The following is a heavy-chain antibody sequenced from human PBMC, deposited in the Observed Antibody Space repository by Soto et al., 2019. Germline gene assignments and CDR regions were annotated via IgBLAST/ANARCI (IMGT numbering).Heavy chain of an antibody. Sequence: ASVKVSCKASGYTFTSYYMHWVRQAPGQGLEWMGIINPSGGSTSYAQKFQGRVTMTRDTSTSTVYMELSSRRSEDTAVYYCARDGCSSTSCYDFDYWGQGTLVTVSS. D-gene: IGHD2-2*01. J-gene: IGHJ4*02. CDR1: GYTFTSYY. CDR3: ARDGCSSTSCYDFDY. CDR2: INPSGGST. V-gene: IGHV1-46*01.